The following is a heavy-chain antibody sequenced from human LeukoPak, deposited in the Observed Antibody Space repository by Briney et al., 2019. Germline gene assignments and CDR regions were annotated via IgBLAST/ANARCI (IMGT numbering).Heavy chain of an antibody. CDR2: IYYSGST. CDR3: ARGALGTVAGTWPYYYYMDV. V-gene: IGHV4-59*01. Sequence: SETLSLTCTVSGGSISSYYWSWIRQPPGKGLEWIGYIYYSGSTNYNPSLKSRVTISVDTSKNQFSLKLSSVTAADTAVYYCARGALGTVAGTWPYYYYMDVWGKGTTVTVSS. J-gene: IGHJ6*03. D-gene: IGHD6-19*01. CDR1: GGSISSYY.